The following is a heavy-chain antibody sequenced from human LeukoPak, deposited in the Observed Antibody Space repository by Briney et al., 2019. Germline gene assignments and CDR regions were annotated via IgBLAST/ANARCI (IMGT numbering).Heavy chain of an antibody. CDR1: GYTFTSYY. J-gene: IGHJ5*02. D-gene: IGHD4-11*01. Sequence: ASVKVSCKASGYTFTSYYMHWVRQAPGQGLEWMGIINPSGGSTSYAQKFQGRVTMTRDTSTSTVYMELSGLRSEDTAVYYCARNYDDYSKWAWFDPWGQGTLVTVSS. V-gene: IGHV1-46*01. CDR2: INPSGGST. CDR3: ARNYDDYSKWAWFDP.